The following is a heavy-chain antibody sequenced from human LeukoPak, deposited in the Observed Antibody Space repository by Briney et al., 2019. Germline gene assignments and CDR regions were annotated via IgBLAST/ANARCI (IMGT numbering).Heavy chain of an antibody. D-gene: IGHD3-3*01. J-gene: IGHJ5*02. CDR3: ARVGYDFWSGYDENWFDP. CDR2: IYYSGST. Sequence: SETLSLTCTVSGGSISTGDYYWSWIRQPPGKGLEYIGYIYYSGSTYYNPSLKSRITISVDTSKNQFSLKLSSVTAADTAVYYCARVGYDFWSGYDENWFDPWGQGTLVTVSS. CDR1: GGSISTGDYY. V-gene: IGHV4-30-4*01.